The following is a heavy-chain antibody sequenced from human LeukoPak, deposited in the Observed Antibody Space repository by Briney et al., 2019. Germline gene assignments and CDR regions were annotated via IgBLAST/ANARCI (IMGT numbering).Heavy chain of an antibody. V-gene: IGHV1-18*01. D-gene: IGHD5-12*01. Sequence: GASVKVSCKASGYTFKNYGISWVRQAPGQGLEWMGWISAYNGNTNYAQKLQGRVTMTTDTSTSTAYMELRSLRSDDTAVYYCASGFLGGYDSNFDYWGQGTLVTVSS. CDR2: ISAYNGNT. CDR1: GYTFKNYG. J-gene: IGHJ4*02. CDR3: ASGFLGGYDSNFDY.